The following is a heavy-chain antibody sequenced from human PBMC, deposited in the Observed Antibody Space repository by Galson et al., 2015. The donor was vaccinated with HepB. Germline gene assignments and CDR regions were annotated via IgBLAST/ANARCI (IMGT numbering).Heavy chain of an antibody. J-gene: IGHJ4*02. CDR3: TTLRITIFGVDDY. CDR1: GFTFKNVW. CDR2: IKSKTDGGTT. D-gene: IGHD3-3*01. Sequence: SLRLSCAASGFTFKNVWMSWVRQAPGKGPEWVGRIKSKTDGGTTDYAAPVKGRFTISRDDSKDTLYLQMNSLKTEDTAVYYCTTLRITIFGVDDYWGQGTLVTVSS. V-gene: IGHV3-15*01.